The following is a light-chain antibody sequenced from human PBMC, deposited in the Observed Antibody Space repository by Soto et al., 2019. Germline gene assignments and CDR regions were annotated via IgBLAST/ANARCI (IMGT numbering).Light chain of an antibody. Sequence: EIPITQSPSPPAASAGDRVPITCRASQTISSWLAWYQQKPGKAPKLLIFKASSLQTGVPSKFSGSGSGTEFTLTISSLQPDDYATYYCQQYSSYSRTFGQGTKVDIK. J-gene: IGKJ1*01. CDR1: QTISSW. CDR2: KAS. V-gene: IGKV1-5*03. CDR3: QQYSSYSRT.